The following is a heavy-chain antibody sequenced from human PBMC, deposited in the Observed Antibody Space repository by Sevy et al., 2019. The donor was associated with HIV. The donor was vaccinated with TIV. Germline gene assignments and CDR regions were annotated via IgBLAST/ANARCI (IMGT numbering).Heavy chain of an antibody. CDR3: PRGLSGLVRGGCYYPYNWFDP. Sequence: SLTISLTCAISGDSVSSNSAAWNWIRQSPSRALEWLGRTYSRSKWSNDYAVSVKSRITINPDTSKNQFSLQLNSVTPEDTAVYCCPRGLSGLVRGGCYYPYNWFDPWGQGTGVTVSS. CDR2: TYSRSKWSN. D-gene: IGHD1-26*01. V-gene: IGHV6-1*01. CDR1: GDSVSSNSAA. J-gene: IGHJ5*02.